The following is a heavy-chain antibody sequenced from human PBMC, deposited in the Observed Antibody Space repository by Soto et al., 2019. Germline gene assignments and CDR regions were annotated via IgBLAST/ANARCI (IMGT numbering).Heavy chain of an antibody. CDR1: GFTFSSYG. CDR2: ISYDGSNT. V-gene: IGHV3-30*18. Sequence: QVQLVEAGGGVVQPGRSLRLSCVASGFTFSSYGMHWVRQAPGKGLEWVAIISYDGSNTYYADSVKGRFTISRDNSKNTLYLQMNSLRAEDTSVXXCAKEGGLSGSYYISSSYYFDYWGQGTLVTVSS. CDR3: AKEGGLSGSYYISSSYYFDY. J-gene: IGHJ4*02. D-gene: IGHD1-26*01.